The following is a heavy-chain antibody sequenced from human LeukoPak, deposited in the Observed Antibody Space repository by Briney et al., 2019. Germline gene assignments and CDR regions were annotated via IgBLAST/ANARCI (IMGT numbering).Heavy chain of an antibody. D-gene: IGHD2-15*01. CDR3: AREGYCSGGSCYLDAFDI. V-gene: IGHV1-69*01. CDR1: GGTFSSYA. Sequence: GASVKVSCKASGGTFSSYAISWVRQAPGQGLEWMGGIIPIFGTANYAQKFQGRVTITADESTSTAYMELSSLRPEDTAVYYCAREGYCSGGSCYLDAFDIWGQGTMVTVSS. J-gene: IGHJ3*02. CDR2: IIPIFGTA.